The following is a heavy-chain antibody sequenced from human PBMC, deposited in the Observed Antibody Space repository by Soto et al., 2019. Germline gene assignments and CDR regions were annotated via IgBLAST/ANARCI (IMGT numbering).Heavy chain of an antibody. CDR3: AKEPYYDFWSGYLY. D-gene: IGHD3-3*01. CDR2: ISGSGGST. V-gene: IGHV3-23*01. Sequence: GGSLRLSCAASGFTFSSYAMNWVRQAPGKGLEWVSAISGSGGSTYYADSVKGRFTISRDNSKNTLYLQMNSLRAEDTAVYYCAKEPYYDFWSGYLYWGQGTLVTVSS. J-gene: IGHJ4*02. CDR1: GFTFSSYA.